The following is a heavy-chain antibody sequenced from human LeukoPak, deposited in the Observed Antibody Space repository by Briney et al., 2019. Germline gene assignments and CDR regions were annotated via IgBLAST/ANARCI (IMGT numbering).Heavy chain of an antibody. V-gene: IGHV4-4*07. CDR3: AKGPSRGSGWYCDY. CDR2: IYSSGST. D-gene: IGHD6-19*01. Sequence: SETLSLTCTVSGGSISSYYWNWIRQPAGKGLEWIGRIYSSGSTDYNPSLKSRVTMSVDTSKNQFSLKLSSVTAADTALYYCAKGPSRGSGWYCDYWGQGTLVTVSS. CDR1: GGSISSYY. J-gene: IGHJ4*02.